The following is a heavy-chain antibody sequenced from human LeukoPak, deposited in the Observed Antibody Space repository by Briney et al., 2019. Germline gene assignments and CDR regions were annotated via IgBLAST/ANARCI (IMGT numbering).Heavy chain of an antibody. CDR2: INPSGGST. D-gene: IGHD6-19*01. Sequence: GASVKVSCKASGYTFTSYYMHWVRQASGQGLEWMGIINPSGGSTSYAQKFQGRVTMTRDMSTSTVYMELSRLRSDDTAVYYCATRTPYSVIAVAGEWDYYYYMDVWGKGTTVTISS. CDR1: GYTFTSYY. V-gene: IGHV1-46*01. J-gene: IGHJ6*03. CDR3: ATRTPYSVIAVAGEWDYYYYMDV.